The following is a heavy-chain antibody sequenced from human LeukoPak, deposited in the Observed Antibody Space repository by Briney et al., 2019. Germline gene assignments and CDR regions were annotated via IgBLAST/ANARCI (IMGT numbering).Heavy chain of an antibody. CDR3: AREVGRGFDY. D-gene: IGHD1-26*01. CDR1: RCTFTNYD. J-gene: IGHJ4*02. V-gene: IGHV1-18*01. CDR2: ISAYNSNT. Sequence: ASVKVSCKASRCTFTNYDINWVRQAPGQGLEWMGWISAYNSNTHYAQKLQGRVTMITDTSTSTAYMEVRSLRSDDTAVYYCAREVGRGFDYWGQGTLVTVSS.